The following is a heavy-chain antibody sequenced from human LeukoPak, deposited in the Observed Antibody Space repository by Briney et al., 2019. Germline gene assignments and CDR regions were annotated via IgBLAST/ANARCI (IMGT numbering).Heavy chain of an antibody. V-gene: IGHV1-24*01. CDR3: ATGYYYGSGIDAFDI. J-gene: IGHJ3*02. D-gene: IGHD3-10*01. CDR2: FDPEDGET. Sequence: ASVKVSCKVSGYTLTELSMHWVRQAPGKGLEWTGGFDPEDGETIYAQKFQGRVTMTEDTSTDTAYMELSSLRSEDTAVYYCATGYYYGSGIDAFDIWGQGTMVTVSS. CDR1: GYTLTELS.